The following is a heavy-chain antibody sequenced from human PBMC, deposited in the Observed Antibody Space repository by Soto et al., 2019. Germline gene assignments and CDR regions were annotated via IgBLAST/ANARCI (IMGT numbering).Heavy chain of an antibody. CDR3: ARWGTTGGLDV. CDR1: GFTFRSYV. Sequence: QVQLVESGGGVVQPGTSLRVSCVGSGFTFRSYVIHWVRQAPGKGLEWVALTSYDGSDKYYGDSVRGRFTISRDNSRNTVDLQMDSLRLEYTALYYCARWGTTGGLDVWGQGTLVYVSS. CDR2: TSYDGSDK. D-gene: IGHD3-16*01. J-gene: IGHJ1*01. V-gene: IGHV3-33*05.